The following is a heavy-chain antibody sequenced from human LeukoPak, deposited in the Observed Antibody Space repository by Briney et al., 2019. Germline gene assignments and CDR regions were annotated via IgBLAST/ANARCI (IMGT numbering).Heavy chain of an antibody. V-gene: IGHV3-66*02. J-gene: IGHJ3*02. CDR3: ARDGLQDDYDAFDI. CDR1: GFTVSSNY. D-gene: IGHD5-24*01. Sequence: GGSLRLSCAASGFTVSSNYMSWVRQAPGKGLEWVSVIYSGGSTYYADPVTGRFTISRDNSKNTLYLQMNSLRAEDTAVYYCARDGLQDDYDAFDIWGQGTMVTVSS. CDR2: IYSGGST.